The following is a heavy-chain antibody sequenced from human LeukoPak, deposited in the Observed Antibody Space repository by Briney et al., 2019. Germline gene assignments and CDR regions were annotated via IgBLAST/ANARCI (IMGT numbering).Heavy chain of an antibody. CDR2: IYYSGST. Sequence: KPSETLSLTCTVSGGSISSYYWSWIRQPPGKGLEWIGYIYYSGSTNYNPSLKSRVTISVDTSRNQFSLKLSSVTAADTAVYYCARHGLRGEPWFDPWGQGTLVTVSS. CDR1: GGSISSYY. V-gene: IGHV4-59*08. J-gene: IGHJ5*02. CDR3: ARHGLRGEPWFDP. D-gene: IGHD4-23*01.